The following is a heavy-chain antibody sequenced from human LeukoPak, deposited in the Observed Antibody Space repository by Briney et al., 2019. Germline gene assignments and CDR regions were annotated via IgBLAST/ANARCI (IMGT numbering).Heavy chain of an antibody. Sequence: GGSLRLSCAASGFTFSSYGMHWVRQAPGKGLEWVALIWYDGTNKYYADSVKGRFTISRDNSKNTLYLQMDSLRAEDTAIYYCARVRFGSGYADALDIWGQGTMVTVSS. CDR2: IWYDGTNK. D-gene: IGHD3-22*01. V-gene: IGHV3-33*01. CDR3: ARVRFGSGYADALDI. CDR1: GFTFSSYG. J-gene: IGHJ3*02.